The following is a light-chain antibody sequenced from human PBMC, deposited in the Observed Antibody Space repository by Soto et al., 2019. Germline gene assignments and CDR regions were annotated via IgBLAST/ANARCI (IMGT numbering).Light chain of an antibody. CDR1: SSDVGGYNF. J-gene: IGLJ2*01. Sequence: QSALTQPRSVSGSPGQSATISCTGTSSDVGGYNFVSWYQQHPGQAPKLMIYDVSKRPSGVPDRFSGSKSGNTASLTISGLQAEDEADYYCRSYAGNNGILFGGVTKLTVL. V-gene: IGLV2-11*01. CDR3: RSYAGNNGIL. CDR2: DVS.